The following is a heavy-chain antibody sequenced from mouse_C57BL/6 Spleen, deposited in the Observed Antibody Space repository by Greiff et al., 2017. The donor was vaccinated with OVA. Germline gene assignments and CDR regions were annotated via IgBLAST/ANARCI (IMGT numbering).Heavy chain of an antibody. CDR3: ARGDYYGSSPYFDY. CDR1: GYAFSSSW. Sequence: QVTLKVSGPELVKPGASVKISCKASGYAFSSSWMNWVKQRPGKGLEWIGRIYPGDGDTNYNGKFKGKATLTADKSSSTAYMQLSSLTSEDSAVYFCARGDYYGSSPYFDYWGQGTTLTVSS. V-gene: IGHV1-82*01. CDR2: IYPGDGDT. D-gene: IGHD1-1*01. J-gene: IGHJ2*01.